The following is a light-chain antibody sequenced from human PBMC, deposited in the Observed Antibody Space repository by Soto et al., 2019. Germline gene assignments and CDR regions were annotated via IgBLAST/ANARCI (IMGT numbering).Light chain of an antibody. Sequence: IELTQSPATLSLSPGERATLYCRASQSVSSFLAWYQQKPGQAPRLLIYDASNRATGIPARFSGSGSGTDFTLTISSLQSEDFAVYYCQQYNNWTWTFGQGTKVDIK. CDR3: QQYNNWTWT. CDR1: QSVSSF. CDR2: DAS. J-gene: IGKJ1*01. V-gene: IGKV3-11*01.